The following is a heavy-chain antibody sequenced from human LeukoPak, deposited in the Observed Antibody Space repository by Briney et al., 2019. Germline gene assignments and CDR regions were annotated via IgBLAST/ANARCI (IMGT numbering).Heavy chain of an antibody. Sequence: GGSLRLSCAASGFTFSSYSMNWVRQAPGKGLEWVSSISSSSSYIYYADSVKGRFTISRDNAKNSLYLQMNSLRAEDTAVYYCASVYFWSGLCDYWGQGTLVTVSS. CDR1: GFTFSSYS. V-gene: IGHV3-21*01. CDR3: ASVYFWSGLCDY. D-gene: IGHD3-3*01. CDR2: ISSSSSYI. J-gene: IGHJ4*02.